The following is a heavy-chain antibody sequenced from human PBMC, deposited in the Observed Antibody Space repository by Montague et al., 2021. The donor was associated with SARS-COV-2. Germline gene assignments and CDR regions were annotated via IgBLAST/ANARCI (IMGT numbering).Heavy chain of an antibody. Sequence: SETLSLTSTVSGGSISTYYWSWIRQSAGKGLEWIGYIYYSGNPNXNPSCTSRLSMSVDTSKNQFSLELSSVTAADTAVFFCARGKGRSPDAFDIWGQGITVTVSS. V-gene: IGHV4-59*01. J-gene: IGHJ3*02. CDR2: IYYSGNP. CDR1: GGSISTYY. CDR3: ARGKGRSPDAFDI. D-gene: IGHD2-15*01.